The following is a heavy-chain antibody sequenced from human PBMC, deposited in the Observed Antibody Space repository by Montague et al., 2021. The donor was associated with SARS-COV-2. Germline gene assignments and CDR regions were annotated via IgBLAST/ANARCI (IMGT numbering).Heavy chain of an antibody. CDR2: IYYSGST. D-gene: IGHD3-22*01. Sequence: SETLSLTCTVSGGSISSSSYYWGWIRQPPGKGLEWIGCIYYSGSTYYNLSLKIRVTISVDTSKNQFSLKLISVTAADTAVYYCASHGKTRIARIVVVIGYFDYWGQGTLVTVSS. CDR3: ASHGKTRIARIVVVIGYFDY. J-gene: IGHJ4*02. V-gene: IGHV4-39*01. CDR1: GGSISSSSYY.